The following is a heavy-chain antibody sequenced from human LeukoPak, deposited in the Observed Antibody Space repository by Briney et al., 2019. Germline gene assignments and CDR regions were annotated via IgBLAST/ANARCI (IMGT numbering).Heavy chain of an antibody. Sequence: PGRSLRLSCAASGFTFSSYGMHWVRQAPGKGLEWVAVIWYDGSNKYYADSVKGRFTISRDNSKNTLYLQMNSLRAEDTALYYCANTARDDAFDIWGQGTMVTVSS. CDR1: GFTFSSYG. V-gene: IGHV3-33*06. J-gene: IGHJ3*02. CDR3: ANTARDDAFDI. CDR2: IWYDGSNK.